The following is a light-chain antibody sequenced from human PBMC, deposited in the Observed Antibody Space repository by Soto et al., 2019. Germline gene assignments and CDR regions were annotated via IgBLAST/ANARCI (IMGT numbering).Light chain of an antibody. CDR3: QHYYETPLT. CDR1: QSVLYRSNNKNY. J-gene: IGKJ4*01. V-gene: IGKV4-1*01. CDR2: WAS. Sequence: DIVMTQSPDSLAVSLGERATINCKSSQSVLYRSNNKNYLAWYQQKPRQPPKLLIYWASTRESGVPDRFSGSGSGPEFTLTISSLQAEDVAVYYCQHYYETPLTFGGGTRVEIK.